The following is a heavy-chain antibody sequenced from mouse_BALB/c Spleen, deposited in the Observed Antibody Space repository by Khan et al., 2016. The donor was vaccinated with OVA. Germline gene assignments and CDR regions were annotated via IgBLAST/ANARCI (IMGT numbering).Heavy chain of an antibody. CDR3: ARDYGSRYWYFED. V-gene: IGHV3-5*02. Sequence: VQLKESGPGLVKPSQTVSLTCTVTGISITTGNYRWSWIRQFPGNKLEWIGNIYYSGTITYNPSLTSRTTITRDTSKNRFFLEMNSLTAEDTATYYCARDYGSRYWYFEDWGAGTTVTVAS. CDR2: IYYSGTI. J-gene: IGHJ1*01. CDR1: GISITTGNYR. D-gene: IGHD1-1*01.